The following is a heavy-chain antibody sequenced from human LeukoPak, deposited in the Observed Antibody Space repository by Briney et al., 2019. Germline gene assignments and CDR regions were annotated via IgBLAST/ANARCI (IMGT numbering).Heavy chain of an antibody. J-gene: IGHJ4*02. Sequence: ASVKVSRKASGYTFTSYGISWVRQAPGQGLEWMGWINPNSGGTNYAQKFQGRVTMTRDTSISTAYMELSRLRSDDTAVYYCAREPMITMVRGVIIHFDYWGQGTLVTVST. CDR3: AREPMITMVRGVIIHFDY. CDR2: INPNSGGT. V-gene: IGHV1-2*02. D-gene: IGHD3-10*01. CDR1: GYTFTSYG.